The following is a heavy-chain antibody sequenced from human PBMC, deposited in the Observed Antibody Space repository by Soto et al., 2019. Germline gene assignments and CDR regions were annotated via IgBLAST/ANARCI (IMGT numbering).Heavy chain of an antibody. CDR1: GFTFSSYW. CDR3: ARSTQNLDS. V-gene: IGHV3-74*01. CDR2: INLDGSST. Sequence: PGGSLRLSCAASGFTFSSYWMHWVRQAPGKGLVWVSRINLDGSSTTYADSVKVGFTISRDNAKNTLYLQMNSLRAEDTAVYYCARSTQNLDSWGQGTLVTVSS. J-gene: IGHJ4*02.